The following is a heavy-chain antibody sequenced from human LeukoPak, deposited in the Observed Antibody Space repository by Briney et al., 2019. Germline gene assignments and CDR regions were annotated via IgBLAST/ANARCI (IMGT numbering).Heavy chain of an antibody. J-gene: IGHJ4*02. CDR2: IYYSGST. V-gene: IGHV4-39*01. D-gene: IGHD3-22*01. Sequence: SETLSLTCTVSGGSISSSSYYWGWIRQPPGKGLEWIGSIYYSGSTYYNPSLKSRVTISVDTSKNQFSLKLSSVTAADTAVYYCARQLRSSGYVDYWGQGTLVTVSS. CDR1: GGSISSSSYY. CDR3: ARQLRSSGYVDY.